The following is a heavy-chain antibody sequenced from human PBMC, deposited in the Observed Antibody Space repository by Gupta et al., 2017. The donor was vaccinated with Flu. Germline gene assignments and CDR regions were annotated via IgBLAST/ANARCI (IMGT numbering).Heavy chain of an antibody. D-gene: IGHD6-13*01. J-gene: IGHJ4*02. CDR3: AKRESPAAGLGDY. V-gene: IGHV3-30*18. CDR2: ISYDGNNK. Sequence: QVQLVESGGGVVQPGRSLRLSCEASGFTFSSYGMHWVRQAPGKGLEWVAVISYDGNNKYYADSVKGRFTISRDNSKNTLYLQMNSLRIEDTAVYYCAKRESPAAGLGDYWGQGTLVTVSS. CDR1: GFTFSSYG.